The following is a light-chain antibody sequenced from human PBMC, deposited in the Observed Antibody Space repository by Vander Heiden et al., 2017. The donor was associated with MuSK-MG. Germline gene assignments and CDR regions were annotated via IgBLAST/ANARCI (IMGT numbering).Light chain of an antibody. CDR2: KAS. V-gene: IGKV1-5*03. J-gene: IGKJ1*01. CDR1: QSIGSW. CDR3: QQDESYPWT. Sequence: DIQMTQSPSTLSASVGDRVTITCRASQSIGSWLAWYQQKPGKAPKLLVYKASSLEDGVTSRFSGSGSGTEFTLTINSLQPDDFATYYCQQDESYPWTFGQGTKVEIK.